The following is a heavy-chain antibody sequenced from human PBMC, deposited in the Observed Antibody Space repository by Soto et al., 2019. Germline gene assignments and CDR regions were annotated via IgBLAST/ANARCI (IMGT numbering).Heavy chain of an antibody. D-gene: IGHD6-13*01. V-gene: IGHV1-18*01. CDR2: ISGYNGDT. J-gene: IGHJ3*02. Sequence: ASVKVSCKASGYTFTRYGISWVRQAPGQGLEWMGWISGYNGDTNYAQKFQGRVTMTTDTSTSTAYMELRSLRSDDTAVYYCARSLWKQLDPDDAFDIWGQGTMVTVS. CDR1: GYTFTRYG. CDR3: ARSLWKQLDPDDAFDI.